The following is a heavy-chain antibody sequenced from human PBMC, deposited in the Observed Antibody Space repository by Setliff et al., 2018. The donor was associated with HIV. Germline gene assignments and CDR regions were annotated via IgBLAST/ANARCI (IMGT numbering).Heavy chain of an antibody. CDR1: GGSISSGSHY. V-gene: IGHV4-61*02. CDR3: ARHKSQPYYFDY. CDR2: IYTSGRT. Sequence: SETLSLTCTVSGGSISSGSHYWSWIRQPAGKGLEWIGLIYTSGRTNYNPSLKSRVTISVDRSKNQFSLKLSSVTAADTAVYYCARHKSQPYYFDYWGQGTLVTVSS. J-gene: IGHJ4*02.